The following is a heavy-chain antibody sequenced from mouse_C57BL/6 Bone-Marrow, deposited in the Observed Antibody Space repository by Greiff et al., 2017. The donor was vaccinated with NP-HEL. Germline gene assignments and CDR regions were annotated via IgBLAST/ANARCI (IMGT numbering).Heavy chain of an antibody. CDR3: ARRDYYGSSYDWYFDV. J-gene: IGHJ1*03. D-gene: IGHD1-1*01. CDR1: GFTFSDYG. Sequence: DVHLVESGGGLVQPGGSLKLSCAASGFTFSDYGMAWVRQAPRKGPEWVAFISNLAYSIYYADTVTGRFTISRENAKNTLYLEMSSLRSEDTAMYYCARRDYYGSSYDWYFDVWGTGTTVTVSS. V-gene: IGHV5-15*04. CDR2: ISNLAYSI.